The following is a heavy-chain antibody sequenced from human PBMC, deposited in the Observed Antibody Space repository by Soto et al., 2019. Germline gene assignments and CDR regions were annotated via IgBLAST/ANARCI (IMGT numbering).Heavy chain of an antibody. CDR3: ARDLTRESTTDYFDI. V-gene: IGHV3-21*01. CDR1: GCTFSCCS. J-gene: IGHJ4*02. Sequence: GGSLRLPCRFSGCTFSCCSSNWIRQGPGTGLEWVSSISSSGRKIYYADSVKGRFTISRDNAKNSLYLHMNGLTPADTAVYYCARDLTRESTTDYFDIWSQGSLVTVSS. CDR2: ISSSGRKI. D-gene: IGHD1-1*01.